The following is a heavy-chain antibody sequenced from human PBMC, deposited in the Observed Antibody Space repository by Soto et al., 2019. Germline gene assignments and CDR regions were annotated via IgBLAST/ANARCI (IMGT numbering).Heavy chain of an antibody. J-gene: IGHJ5*02. CDR3: ARGLRRIVVVTAEGVNWFDP. V-gene: IGHV4-34*01. D-gene: IGHD2-21*02. CDR1: GGSFSGYY. Sequence: PSETLSLTCAVYGGSFSGYYWSWIRQPPGKGLEWIGEINHSGSTNYNPPLKSRVTISVDTSKNQFSLKLSSVTAADTAVYYCARGLRRIVVVTAEGVNWFDPWGQGTLVTVSS. CDR2: INHSGST.